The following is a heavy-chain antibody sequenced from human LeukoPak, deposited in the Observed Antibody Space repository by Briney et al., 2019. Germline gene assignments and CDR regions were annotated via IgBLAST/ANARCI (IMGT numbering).Heavy chain of an antibody. D-gene: IGHD3-22*01. CDR3: ARDVYYYDSSGYYYIYYYYYMDV. V-gene: IGHV4-38-2*02. CDR1: GYSISSGYY. J-gene: IGHJ6*03. CDR2: IYHSGST. Sequence: PSETLSLTCTVSGYSISSGYYWGWIRQPPGKGLEWIGSIYHSGSTYYNPSLKSRVTISVDTSKNQFSLKLSSVTAADTAVYYCARDVYYYDSSGYYYIYYYYYMDVWGKGTTVTVSS.